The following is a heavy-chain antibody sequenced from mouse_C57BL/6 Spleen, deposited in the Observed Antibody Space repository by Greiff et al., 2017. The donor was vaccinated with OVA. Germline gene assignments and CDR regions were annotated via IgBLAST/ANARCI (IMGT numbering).Heavy chain of an antibody. D-gene: IGHD2-1*01. J-gene: IGHJ4*01. Sequence: QVQLKESGPGLVQPSQSLSITCTVSGFSLTSYGVHWVRQSPGKGLEWLGVIWSGGSTDYNAAFISRLSISKDNSKSQVFFKMNSLQADDTAIYYCARIYGNLYYYAMDYWGQGTSVTVSS. CDR1: GFSLTSYG. CDR3: ARIYGNLYYYAMDY. CDR2: IWSGGST. V-gene: IGHV2-2*01.